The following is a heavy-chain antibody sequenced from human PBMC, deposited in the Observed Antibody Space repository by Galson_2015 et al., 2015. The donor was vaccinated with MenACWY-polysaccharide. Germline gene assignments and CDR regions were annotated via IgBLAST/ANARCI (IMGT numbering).Heavy chain of an antibody. CDR3: ARVRYSTGKYQFDY. CDR1: GVTFGNYA. V-gene: IGHV3-23*01. D-gene: IGHD2-2*01. Sequence: ALRLSCAASGVTFGNYAMSWVRQAPGQGLEWVSTVGGSGSNTHYADSVKGRFTISRDNSKNTLSLQMNSLRAEDTAVYYCARVRYSTGKYQFDYWGQGTLVAVSS. CDR2: VGGSGSNT. J-gene: IGHJ4*02.